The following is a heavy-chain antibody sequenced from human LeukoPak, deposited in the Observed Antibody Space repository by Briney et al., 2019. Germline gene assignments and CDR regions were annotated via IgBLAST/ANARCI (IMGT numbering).Heavy chain of an antibody. CDR1: GFTFSSYN. D-gene: IGHD3-16*01. J-gene: IGHJ6*03. V-gene: IGHV3-48*01. CDR3: AKAPRFGDHATEYYYYYMHV. Sequence: GGSLRLSCAASGFTFSSYNMNWVRQAPGKGLEWVSYISSSGSTIYYADSVKGRFTIPRDNSKNTLYLQMNSLRVEDTAVYYCAKAPRFGDHATEYYYYYMHVWGKGTTVTVSS. CDR2: ISSSGSTI.